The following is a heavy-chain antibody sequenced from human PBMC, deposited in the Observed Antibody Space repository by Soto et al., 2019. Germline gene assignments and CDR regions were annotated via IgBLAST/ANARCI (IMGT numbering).Heavy chain of an antibody. Sequence: QVQLVQPGAEVRKPGATLKVSCKASGDIFTNFDFNWVRQATGQGLEWIGWMRANSGDTGHDQKFQGRVRMTRDTSMSTAYMELSSLRAEDTAVYYCARYIYGQGFQAWGQGTLVFVSS. D-gene: IGHD3-3*02. CDR1: GDIFTNFD. CDR2: MRANSGDT. J-gene: IGHJ5*02. V-gene: IGHV1-8*01. CDR3: ARYIYGQGFQA.